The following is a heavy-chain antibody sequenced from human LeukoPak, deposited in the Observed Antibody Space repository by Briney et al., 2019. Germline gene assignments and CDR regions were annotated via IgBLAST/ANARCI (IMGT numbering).Heavy chain of an antibody. CDR3: ARGLRSIAGIDY. J-gene: IGHJ4*02. D-gene: IGHD6-6*01. CDR2: INHSGST. V-gene: IGHV4-34*01. CDR1: GGSISSYY. Sequence: SETLSLTCTVSGGSISSYYWSWIRQPPGKGLEWIGEINHSGSTNYNPSLKSRVTISVDTSKNRFSLKLSSVTAADTAVYYCARGLRSIAGIDYWGQGTLVTVSS.